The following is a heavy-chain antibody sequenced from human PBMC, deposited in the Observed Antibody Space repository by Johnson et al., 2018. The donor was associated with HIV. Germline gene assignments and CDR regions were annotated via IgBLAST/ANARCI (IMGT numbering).Heavy chain of an antibody. CDR2: INWNGGST. V-gene: IGHV3-20*04. J-gene: IGHJ3*02. Sequence: VQLLESGGGVVRPGGSLRLSCAASGFTFDDYGMSWVRQAPGKGLEWVSGINWNGGSTGYADSVKGRFTISRDNAKNSLYLQMNSLRAEDTALYYCARDMGGYNYGYKGAFDSWGQGTMVMVSS. D-gene: IGHD5-18*01. CDR1: GFTFDDYG. CDR3: ARDMGGYNYGYKGAFDS.